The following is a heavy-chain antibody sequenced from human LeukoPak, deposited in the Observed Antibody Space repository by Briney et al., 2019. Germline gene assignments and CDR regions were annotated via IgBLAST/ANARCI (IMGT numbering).Heavy chain of an antibody. J-gene: IGHJ3*02. CDR3: ARVKAAAGPRALRDAFDI. D-gene: IGHD6-13*01. Sequence: VASVKVSCKASGGTFSSYAISWVRQAPGQGLEWMGGIIPIFGTANYAQKFQGRVTITADESTSTAYMELSSLRSEDTAVYYCARVKAAAGPRALRDAFDIWGQGTMVTVSS. CDR2: IIPIFGTA. V-gene: IGHV1-69*13. CDR1: GGTFSSYA.